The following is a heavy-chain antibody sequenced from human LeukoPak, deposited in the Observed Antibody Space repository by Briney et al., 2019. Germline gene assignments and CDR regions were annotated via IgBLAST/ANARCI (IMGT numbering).Heavy chain of an antibody. D-gene: IGHD3-22*01. Sequence: SETLSLTCAVAGASISSGGYAWTWIRQPPGKGLGWIGYIYHTGSTYSNPALKRQLTISLDRSKNQCSLKRSSVTAADTAVYYCARGPSSYDSSGYHRGHAFDIWGQGTMVTASS. J-gene: IGHJ3*02. CDR3: ARGPSSYDSSGYHRGHAFDI. V-gene: IGHV4-30-2*01. CDR2: IYHTGST. CDR1: GASISSGGYA.